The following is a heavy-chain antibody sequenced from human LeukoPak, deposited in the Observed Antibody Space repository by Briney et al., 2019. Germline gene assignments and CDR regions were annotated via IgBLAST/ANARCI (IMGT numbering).Heavy chain of an antibody. CDR1: GFTFSTYA. V-gene: IGHV3-23*01. D-gene: IGHD3-22*01. J-gene: IGHJ1*01. CDR2: VSGSGRST. Sequence: GGSLRLSCSASGFTFSTYAMSWVRQAPGKGLEWVSGVSGSGRSTYYADSVKGRFTISRDNSKNTLYLQMNSLRVGDTAVYYCAKASDSSGYYEGYLQHWGQGTLVTVSS. CDR3: AKASDSSGYYEGYLQH.